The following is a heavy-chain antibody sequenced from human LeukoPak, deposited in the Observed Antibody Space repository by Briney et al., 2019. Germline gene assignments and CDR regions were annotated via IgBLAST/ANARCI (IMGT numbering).Heavy chain of an antibody. CDR1: GFTLSNHW. D-gene: IGHD3-10*01. J-gene: IGHJ4*02. CDR3: AREGSGSYQFDY. CDR2: IKQDGIEK. V-gene: IGHV3-7*01. Sequence: GGSLRLSCAASGFTLSNHWMIWVRQAPGKGLECVANIKQDGIEKYYLDSVKGRFTISRDNAKNSLYLQMNSLRAEDTAVYYCAREGSGSYQFDYWGQGTLVTVSS.